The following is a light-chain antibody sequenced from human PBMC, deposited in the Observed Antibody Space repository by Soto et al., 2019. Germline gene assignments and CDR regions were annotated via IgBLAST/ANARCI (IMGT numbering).Light chain of an antibody. V-gene: IGKV3D-20*02. CDR3: QQRSSWPWT. CDR2: FGS. Sequence: EIVLTQSPGTLSLSPGERATLSCRASQSVSSSYLAWYQQKPGQAPRLLIYFGSNRAAGIPPRFSGSGSGTEFTLTIDSLQPEDFALFYCQQRSSWPWTFGQGTKVDIK. J-gene: IGKJ1*01. CDR1: QSVSSSY.